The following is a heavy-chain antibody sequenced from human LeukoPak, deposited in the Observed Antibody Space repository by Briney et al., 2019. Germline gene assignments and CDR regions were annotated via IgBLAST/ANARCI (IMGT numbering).Heavy chain of an antibody. D-gene: IGHD4-17*01. J-gene: IGHJ4*02. CDR2: INPNSGGT. V-gene: IGHV1-2*02. CDR1: GYTFAGYY. Sequence: ASVKVSCKASGYTFAGYYMHWVRQAPGQGLEWMGWINPNSGGTNYAQKFQGRVTMTRDTSISTAYMELSRLRSDDTAVYYCATGHQTDYPGVFDYWGQGTLVTVSS. CDR3: ATGHQTDYPGVFDY.